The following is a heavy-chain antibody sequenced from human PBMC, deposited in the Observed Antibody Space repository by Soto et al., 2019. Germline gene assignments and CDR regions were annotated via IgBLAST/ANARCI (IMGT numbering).Heavy chain of an antibody. CDR1: GFTFTDYW. CDR2: INSDGSRT. V-gene: IGHV3-74*01. CDR3: ARETYRGFYFDY. Sequence: EVHLVESGGGLVQAGGSLRLSCAASGFTFTDYWTHWVRQAPGKGLVWVSRINSDGSRTSYADSVTGRFTISRGNAKNTLYLQMNSLRVEDTALYYCARETYRGFYFDYWGQGTLVTVSS. D-gene: IGHD4-4*01. J-gene: IGHJ4*02.